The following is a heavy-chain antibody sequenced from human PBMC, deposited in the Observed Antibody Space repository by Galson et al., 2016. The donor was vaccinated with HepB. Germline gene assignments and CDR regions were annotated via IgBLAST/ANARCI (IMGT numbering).Heavy chain of an antibody. Sequence: SLRLSCAASGFNLGNYWMNWARQAPGKGLEWLANIKKDGSEINYVDSVKGRFTISRDNAKNSLFLQMNTLRVEDTAVYYCTREFDLWGRGTQVTVSS. CDR1: GFNLGNYW. J-gene: IGHJ2*01. CDR2: IKKDGSEI. CDR3: TREFDL. V-gene: IGHV3-7*04.